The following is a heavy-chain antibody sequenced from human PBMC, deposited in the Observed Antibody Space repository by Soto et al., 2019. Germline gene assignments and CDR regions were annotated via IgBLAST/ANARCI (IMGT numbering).Heavy chain of an antibody. J-gene: IGHJ6*02. CDR3: ARLSSGSYHYYYGMDV. Sequence: RALTCSVSVGSISSSSYYWGWIRQPPGKGLEWIGSIYYSGSTYYNPSLKSRVTISVDTSKNQFSLKLSSVTAADTAVYYCARLSSGSYHYYYGMDVRGQGTTVTVSS. D-gene: IGHD1-26*01. CDR1: VGSISSSSYY. CDR2: IYYSGST. V-gene: IGHV4-39*01.